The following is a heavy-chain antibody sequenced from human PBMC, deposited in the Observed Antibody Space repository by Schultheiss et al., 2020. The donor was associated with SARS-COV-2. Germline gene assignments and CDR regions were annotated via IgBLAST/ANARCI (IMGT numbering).Heavy chain of an antibody. V-gene: IGHV1-18*04. Sequence: ASVKVSCKASGYTFTSYGISWVRQAPGQGLEWMGGIIPIFGTANYAQKFQGRVTMTTDTSTSTAYMELRSLRSDDTAVYYCARVISGGYNPDYWGQGTLVTVSS. CDR2: IIPIFGTA. CDR1: GYTFTSYG. D-gene: IGHD5-24*01. J-gene: IGHJ4*02. CDR3: ARVISGGYNPDY.